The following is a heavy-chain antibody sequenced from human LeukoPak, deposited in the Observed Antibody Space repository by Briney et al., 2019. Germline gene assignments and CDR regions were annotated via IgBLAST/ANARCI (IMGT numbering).Heavy chain of an antibody. J-gene: IGHJ3*02. D-gene: IGHD2-8*01. CDR1: GGSISSYY. CDR2: IYTSGST. Sequence: SETLSLTCTVSGGSISSYYWSWIRQPPGKGLEWIGDIYTSGSTNYNPSLKSRVTISVDTSKNQFSLKLSSVTAADTAVYYCARFNGFPWAFDIWGQGTMVTVSS. CDR3: ARFNGFPWAFDI. V-gene: IGHV4-4*09.